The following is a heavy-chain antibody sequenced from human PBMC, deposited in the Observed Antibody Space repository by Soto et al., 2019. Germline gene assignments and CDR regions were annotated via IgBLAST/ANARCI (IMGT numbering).Heavy chain of an antibody. V-gene: IGHV3-30-3*01. Sequence: QVQLEESGGGVVQPGTSLRLSCVASGFTCSSYGMHWVRQAPGKGLEWVAVIPNTENKKYYADSVKGRFTISRYNSQNTMFLQMDSLMSEDTAVYYCARTAGGRVRGALYILCQGKMVTVS. CDR3: ARTAGGRVRGALYI. D-gene: IGHD6-13*01. CDR1: GFTCSSYG. CDR2: IPNTENKK. J-gene: IGHJ3*02.